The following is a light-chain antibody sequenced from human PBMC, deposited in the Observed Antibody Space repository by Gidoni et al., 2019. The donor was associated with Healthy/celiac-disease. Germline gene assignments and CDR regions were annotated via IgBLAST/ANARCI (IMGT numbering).Light chain of an antibody. CDR3: QQYDTLPA. Sequence: EIQITQSPSALSASGGDRVTITCQASQDISNYLNWYQQKPGKAPKLLIYDASKLETGVPSRFSGSGSGTDFPFTISSLQPEVIATYYCQQYDTLPAFGQGTKVEIK. CDR1: QDISNY. CDR2: DAS. V-gene: IGKV1-33*01. J-gene: IGKJ1*01.